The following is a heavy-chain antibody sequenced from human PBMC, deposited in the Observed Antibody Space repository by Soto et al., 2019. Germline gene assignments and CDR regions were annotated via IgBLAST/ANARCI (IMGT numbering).Heavy chain of an antibody. CDR3: ARERGYSSGWYGNWFDP. V-gene: IGHV4-59*01. CDR2: IYYSGST. D-gene: IGHD6-19*01. J-gene: IGHJ5*02. Sequence: PSETLSLTCTVSGGSISSYYWSWIRQPPGKGLEWIGYIYYSGSTNYNPSPKSRVTISVDTSKNQFSLKLSSVTAADTAVYYCARERGYSSGWYGNWFDPWGQGTLVTVSS. CDR1: GGSISSYY.